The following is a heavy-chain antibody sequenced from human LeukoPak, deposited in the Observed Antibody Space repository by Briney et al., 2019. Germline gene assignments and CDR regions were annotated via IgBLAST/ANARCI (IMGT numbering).Heavy chain of an antibody. D-gene: IGHD2-15*01. V-gene: IGHV3-21*01. J-gene: IGHJ5*02. CDR2: ISSSSSYI. CDR1: EFTFSSYS. Sequence: GGSLRLSCAASEFTFSSYSMNWVRQAPGKGLEWVSSISSSSSYIYYADSVKGRFTISRDNAKNSLYLQMNSLRAEDTAVYYCARGVVVAANGACWFDPWGQGTLVTVSS. CDR3: ARGVVVAANGACWFDP.